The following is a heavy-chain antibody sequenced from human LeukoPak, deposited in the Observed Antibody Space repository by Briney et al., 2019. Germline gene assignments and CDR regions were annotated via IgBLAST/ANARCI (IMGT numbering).Heavy chain of an antibody. D-gene: IGHD6-19*01. CDR2: ISGGGGST. CDR1: GFTFKRYA. J-gene: IGHJ4*02. Sequence: GGSLRLSCAASGFTFKRYAMSWVRQAPGKGLEWVSAISGGGGSTYNADSVKGRFSVSRDNSKNTLYLQMNSLRAEDTAVYYCARQVAGPYYFDYWGQGTLVTVSS. V-gene: IGHV3-23*01. CDR3: ARQVAGPYYFDY.